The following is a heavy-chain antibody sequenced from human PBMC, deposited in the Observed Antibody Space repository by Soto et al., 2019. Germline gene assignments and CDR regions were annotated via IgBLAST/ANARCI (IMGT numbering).Heavy chain of an antibody. CDR2: IIPISGTT. CDR3: ARVRCFNGLCHTADYGMDV. V-gene: IGHV1-69*13. Sequence: SVKVSCKASGDVFRSYGINWVRQAPGQGREWMGGIIPISGTTNYAQKFQGRVAITADESTDTVYMELSRLRSEDTAVYFCARVRCFNGLCHTADYGMDVWGQGTTVTVSS. CDR1: GDVFRSYG. D-gene: IGHD2-8*01. J-gene: IGHJ6*02.